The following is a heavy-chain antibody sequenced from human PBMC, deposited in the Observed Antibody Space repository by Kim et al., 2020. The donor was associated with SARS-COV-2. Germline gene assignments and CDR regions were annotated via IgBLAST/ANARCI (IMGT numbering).Heavy chain of an antibody. CDR3: AITLVGASYFDY. D-gene: IGHD1-26*01. J-gene: IGHJ4*02. Sequence: NYSPSFQGHVTISADKSISTAYLQWSSLKASDTAMYYCAITLVGASYFDYWGQGTLVTVSS. V-gene: IGHV5-10-1*01.